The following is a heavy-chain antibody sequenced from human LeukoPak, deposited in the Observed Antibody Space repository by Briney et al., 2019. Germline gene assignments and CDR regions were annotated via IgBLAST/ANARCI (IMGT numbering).Heavy chain of an antibody. D-gene: IGHD1-26*01. J-gene: IGHJ2*01. CDR3: AKDQAVGAEFWFFDR. Sequence: PGGSLRLSCAASGFTFSGYGMSWVRQAPGKGLEWVSAITRGGGGSYYADSVKGRFTTSRDNSKNTLYLQMESLRAEDTAIYYCAKDQAVGAEFWFFDRWGRGALITVSS. V-gene: IGHV3-23*01. CDR2: ITRGGGGS. CDR1: GFTFSGYG.